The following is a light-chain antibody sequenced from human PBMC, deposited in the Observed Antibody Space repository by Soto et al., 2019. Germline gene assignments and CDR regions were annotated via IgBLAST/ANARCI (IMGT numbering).Light chain of an antibody. CDR3: LQLGTYPLT. CDR2: AAS. J-gene: IGKJ4*01. V-gene: IGKV1-9*01. Sequence: DIQLTQSPSFLSASVGDRVTVTCRASQGFSNYLAWYQQKPGKAPKLLIYAASTLQSGVPSRFSGSGSGTEFTLTISSLQPEDFATYYCLQLGTYPLTFGGGNKVEIK. CDR1: QGFSNY.